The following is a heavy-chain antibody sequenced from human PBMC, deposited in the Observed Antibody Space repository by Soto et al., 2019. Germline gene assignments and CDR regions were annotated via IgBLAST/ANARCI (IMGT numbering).Heavy chain of an antibody. Sequence: SETLSLTYTVSAGSISSDDHYWTWIRQPPGKGLEWIGYIYYTGKTNYNPSLESRLTISIDRPRNQFSLTLSSVNAADTALYYCARDRANSPDYFDPWGQGTLVTVSS. CDR2: IYYTGKT. CDR3: ARDRANSPDYFDP. J-gene: IGHJ5*02. CDR1: AGSISSDDHY. V-gene: IGHV4-30-4*01. D-gene: IGHD3-9*01.